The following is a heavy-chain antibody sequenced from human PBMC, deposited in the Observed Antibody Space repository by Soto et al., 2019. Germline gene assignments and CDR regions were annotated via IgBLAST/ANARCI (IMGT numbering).Heavy chain of an antibody. J-gene: IGHJ4*02. CDR3: ASSTYYDILTGYYKEGLDY. V-gene: IGHV3-7*03. D-gene: IGHD3-9*01. Sequence: EVQLVESGGGLVQPGGSLRLSCAASGFKFNSYWMTWVRQAPGKGLEWLADIKQDGSEKNYVDSVKGRFTISRDNAKNSLYLQMNRLRAEDTAVYYCASSTYYDILTGYYKEGLDYWGQGILVTVTS. CDR1: GFKFNSYW. CDR2: IKQDGSEK.